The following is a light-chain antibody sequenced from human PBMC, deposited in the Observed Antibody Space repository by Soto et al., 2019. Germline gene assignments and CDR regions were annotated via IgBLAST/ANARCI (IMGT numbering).Light chain of an antibody. CDR3: HQHGSSPWT. Sequence: EIVLTQSPATLSLSPGDRATLSCGASQSVSNNYLAWYQHKPGLAPRVLIYDASRRAAGIPDRFSGSGSGTDFTLTISRLEPEDFADYYCHQHGSSPWTFGQGTKVETK. CDR2: DAS. CDR1: QSVSNNY. V-gene: IGKV3D-20*01. J-gene: IGKJ1*01.